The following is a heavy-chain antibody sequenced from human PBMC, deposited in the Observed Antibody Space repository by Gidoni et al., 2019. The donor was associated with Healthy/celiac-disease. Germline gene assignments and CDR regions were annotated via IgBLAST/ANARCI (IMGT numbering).Heavy chain of an antibody. CDR1: GFTFGDYA. CDR3: TRQSGYLIDY. V-gene: IGHV3-49*04. D-gene: IGHD5-12*01. CDR2: IRSKAYGGTT. Sequence: EVQLVESGGGLVQPGRSMRLSCPASGFTFGDYAMSWVRQAPGKGLEWVGFIRSKAYGGTTEYAASVKGRFTISRDDSKRIAYLQMNSLKTEDTAVYYCTRQSGYLIDYWGQGTLVTVSS. J-gene: IGHJ4*02.